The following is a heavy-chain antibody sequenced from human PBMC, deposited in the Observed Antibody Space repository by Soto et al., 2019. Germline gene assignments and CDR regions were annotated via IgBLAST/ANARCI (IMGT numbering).Heavy chain of an antibody. D-gene: IGHD4-17*01. J-gene: IGHJ6*02. V-gene: IGHV3-30*18. CDR2: ISYDGTNK. Sequence: QVQLVESGGGEVQPGRSLTISCAASGFTFSTYGMHWVRQTPGKGLVWVAVISYDGTNKFYSDSVKDRFTISRDNFKNTLTLQMNSLRADDTAVYSCAKDLQSYGDYDYYCYGMDVWGLGTRVTVSS. CDR3: AKDLQSYGDYDYYCYGMDV. CDR1: GFTFSTYG.